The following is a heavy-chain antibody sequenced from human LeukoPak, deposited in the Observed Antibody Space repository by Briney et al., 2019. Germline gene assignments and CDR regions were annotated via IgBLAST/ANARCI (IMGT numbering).Heavy chain of an antibody. CDR3: ARESGGDLGEAFDI. CDR2: IGGSSTSL. CDR1: GFTFSTYA. D-gene: IGHD1-26*01. Sequence: PGGSLRLSCAASGFTFSTYAMNWVRQAPGEGLEWVSSIGGSSTSLYYADSLKGRFTISRDNAKNSLYLQLNSLRAEDTAVYYCARESGGDLGEAFDIWGQGTMVTVSP. V-gene: IGHV3-21*01. J-gene: IGHJ3*02.